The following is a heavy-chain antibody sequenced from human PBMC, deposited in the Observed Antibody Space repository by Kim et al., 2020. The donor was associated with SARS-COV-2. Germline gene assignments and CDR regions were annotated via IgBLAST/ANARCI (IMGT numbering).Heavy chain of an antibody. J-gene: IGHJ4*02. D-gene: IGHD3-22*01. CDR3: AKVTPYDSSGYYSRRRFDY. Sequence: GRFTISRDNSKNTLYLQMNSLRAEDTAVYYCAKVTPYDSSGYYSRRRFDYWGQGTLVTVSS. V-gene: IGHV3-23*01.